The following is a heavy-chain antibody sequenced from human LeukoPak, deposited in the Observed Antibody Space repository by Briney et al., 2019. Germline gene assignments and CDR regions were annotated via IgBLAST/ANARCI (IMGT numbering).Heavy chain of an antibody. D-gene: IGHD6-6*01. CDR2: IYHSGST. V-gene: IGHV4-38-2*02. CDR1: GYSISSGYY. Sequence: ASETLSLTCTVSGYSISSGYYWGWIRQPPGKGLEWIGSIYHSGSTYYNPSLRSRVTISVDTSKIQFSLRLSSVTAADTAVYFCARTLDSSSSVPFYIWGQGTMVTVSS. J-gene: IGHJ3*02. CDR3: ARTLDSSSSVPFYI.